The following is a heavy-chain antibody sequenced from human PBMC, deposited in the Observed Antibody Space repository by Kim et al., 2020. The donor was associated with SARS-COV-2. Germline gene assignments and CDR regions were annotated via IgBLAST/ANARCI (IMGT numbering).Heavy chain of an antibody. D-gene: IGHD5-18*01. V-gene: IGHV3-53*01. Sequence: SVKRRITISRDNTKNTLYLQMNSLRAEDTAVYYCARAIAAMGPYYGMDVWGQGTTVTVSS. CDR3: ARAIAAMGPYYGMDV. J-gene: IGHJ6*02.